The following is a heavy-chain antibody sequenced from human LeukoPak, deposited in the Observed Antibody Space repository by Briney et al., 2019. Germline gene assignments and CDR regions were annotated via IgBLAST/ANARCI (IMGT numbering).Heavy chain of an antibody. CDR2: ISGYNGNT. CDR1: GYTFTGYY. J-gene: IGHJ4*02. V-gene: IGHV1-18*04. Sequence: ASVKVSCKASGYTFTGYYMHWVRQAPGQGLEWMGWISGYNGNTNYAQNLQGRVTMTTDTSTSTVYMELRSLRSDDTAVYYCAREASSGAYNDYWGQGTLVTVSS. CDR3: AREASSGAYNDY. D-gene: IGHD1-26*01.